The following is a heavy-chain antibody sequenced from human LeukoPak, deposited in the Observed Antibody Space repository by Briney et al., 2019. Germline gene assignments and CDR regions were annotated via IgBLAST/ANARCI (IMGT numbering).Heavy chain of an antibody. J-gene: IGHJ6*03. V-gene: IGHV4-4*07. Sequence: SETLSLTCAVYGGSFSDYYWSWIRQPAGKGLEWIGRIYTSGSTNYNPSLKSRVTISVDTSKNQFSLKLSSVTAADTAVYYCAREDHIHYYYYYMDVWGKGTTVTISS. CDR1: GGSFSDYY. CDR2: IYTSGST. D-gene: IGHD2-21*01. CDR3: AREDHIHYYYYYMDV.